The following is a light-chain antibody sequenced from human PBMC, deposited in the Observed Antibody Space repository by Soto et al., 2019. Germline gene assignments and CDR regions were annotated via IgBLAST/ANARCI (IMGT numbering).Light chain of an antibody. J-gene: IGLJ1*01. Sequence: QSALTQPASVSGSPGQSIAISCTGTSSDVGGCNYVSWYQQYPGKAPKLMIYEVSNRPSGISDRFSGSKSGNTASLTISGLEAEDEADYYCSSYTSSSPPYVFGTGTKLTVL. V-gene: IGLV2-14*01. CDR2: EVS. CDR1: SSDVGGCNY. CDR3: SSYTSSSPPYV.